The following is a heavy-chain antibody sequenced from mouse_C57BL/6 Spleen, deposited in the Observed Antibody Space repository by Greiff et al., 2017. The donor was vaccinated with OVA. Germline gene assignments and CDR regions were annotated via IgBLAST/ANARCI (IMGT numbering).Heavy chain of an antibody. Sequence: QVQLQQSGPELVKPGASVKISCKASGYAFSSSWMNWVKQRPGKGLEWIGRIYPGDGDTNYNGKFKGKATLTADKSSSTAYMQLSSLTSEDSAVYFCAREVGEIDYWRQGTTLTVSS. V-gene: IGHV1-82*01. D-gene: IGHD1-1*02. CDR2: IYPGDGDT. J-gene: IGHJ2*01. CDR3: AREVGEIDY. CDR1: GYAFSSSW.